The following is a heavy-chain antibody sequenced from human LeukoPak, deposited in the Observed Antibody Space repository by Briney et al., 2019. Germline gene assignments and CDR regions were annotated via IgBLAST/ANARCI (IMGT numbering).Heavy chain of an antibody. V-gene: IGHV1-2*02. CDR1: GYTFTDYY. CDR2: INPNSGGT. CDR3: AREVGAAFDY. D-gene: IGHD2-15*01. J-gene: IGHJ4*02. Sequence: ASVKVSCKASGYTFTDYYMHWVRQAPGQGLEWMGWINPNSGGTKYAQKFQGRVTMNRDTSISTAYMELSSPRSDDTAVYYCAREVGAAFDYWGQGTLVTVSS.